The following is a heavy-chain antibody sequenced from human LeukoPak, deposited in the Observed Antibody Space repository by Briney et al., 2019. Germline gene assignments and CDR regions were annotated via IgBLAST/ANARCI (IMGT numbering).Heavy chain of an antibody. Sequence: GGALRLSCAASGFTFSRYGMHWVGQAAGKGLEGVAFIRYDGSNKYYADSVKGRFPISRHNSKNTLYLQMNSLRAQDTAVYYSATPHRWELPYSGQGTLVTVSS. D-gene: IGHD1-26*01. V-gene: IGHV3-30*02. CDR1: GFTFSRYG. J-gene: IGHJ4*02. CDR2: IRYDGSNK. CDR3: ATPHRWELPY.